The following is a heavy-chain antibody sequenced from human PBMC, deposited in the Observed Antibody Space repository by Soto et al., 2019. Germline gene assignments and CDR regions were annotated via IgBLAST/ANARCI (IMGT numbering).Heavy chain of an antibody. V-gene: IGHV3-21*01. CDR3: ARSQLYYYGSWSYDGDNWFDP. CDR1: GFTFSSYS. CDR2: ISSSSSYI. Sequence: GGSLRLSCAASGFTFSSYSMNWVRQAPGKGLEWVSSISSSSSYIYYADSVKGRFTISRDNAKNSLYLQMNSLRAEDTAVYYCARSQLYYYGSWSYDGDNWFDPWGQGTLVTVSS. D-gene: IGHD3-10*01. J-gene: IGHJ5*02.